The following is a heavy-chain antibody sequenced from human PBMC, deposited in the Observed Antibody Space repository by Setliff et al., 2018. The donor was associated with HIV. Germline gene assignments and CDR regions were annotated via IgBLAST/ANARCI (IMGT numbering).Heavy chain of an antibody. CDR1: GFTFTSYG. CDR3: AKDTLPASARGSSMDV. J-gene: IGHJ6*03. V-gene: IGHV3-9*01. CDR2: ISWNSGGI. Sequence: GGSLRLSCAVSGFTFTSYGMHWVRQAPGEGLEWVSGISWNSGGILYADSVKGRFTISRDNAKNSLYLQINSLRVEDTALYYCAKDTLPASARGSSMDVWGKGTTVTVSS.